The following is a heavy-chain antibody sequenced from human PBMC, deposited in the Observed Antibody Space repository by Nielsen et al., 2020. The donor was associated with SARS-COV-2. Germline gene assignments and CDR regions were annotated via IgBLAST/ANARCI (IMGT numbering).Heavy chain of an antibody. V-gene: IGHV3-20*04. CDR1: GFTFDDYG. Sequence: GGSLRLSCAASGFTFDDYGMSWVRQAPGKGLEWVSGINWNGGSTGYADSVKGRFTISRDNAKNSLYLQMNSLRAEDTAVYYCARWGPYYYDSSGYFGDYWGQGTLVTVSS. CDR2: INWNGGST. CDR3: ARWGPYYYDSSGYFGDY. J-gene: IGHJ4*02. D-gene: IGHD3-22*01.